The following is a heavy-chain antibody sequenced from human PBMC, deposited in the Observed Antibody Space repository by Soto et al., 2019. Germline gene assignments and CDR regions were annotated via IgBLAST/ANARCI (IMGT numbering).Heavy chain of an antibody. D-gene: IGHD3-10*01. CDR1: GGSISSSNW. V-gene: IGHV4-4*02. CDR3: ARDGSGSYYNADYYYGMDV. J-gene: IGHJ6*02. Sequence: SETLSLTCAVSGGSISSSNWWSWVRQPPGKGLEWIGEIYHSGSTNYNPSLKSRVTISVDKSKNQFSLKLSSVTAADTAVYYCARDGSGSYYNADYYYGMDVWGQGTTVTVSS. CDR2: IYHSGST.